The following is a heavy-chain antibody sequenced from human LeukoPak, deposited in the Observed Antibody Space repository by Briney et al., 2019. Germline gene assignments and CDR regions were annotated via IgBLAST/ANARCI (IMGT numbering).Heavy chain of an antibody. J-gene: IGHJ3*02. V-gene: IGHV1-2*02. CDR3: ARSVSVNDAFDI. CDR1: GYTFTGYY. Sequence: ASVKVSCKASGYTFTGYYMHWVRQAPGQGLEWMGWINPNSGGTNCAQKFQGRVTMTRDTSISTAYMELSRLRSDDTAVYYCARSVSVNDAFDIWGQGTMVTVSS. CDR2: INPNSGGT.